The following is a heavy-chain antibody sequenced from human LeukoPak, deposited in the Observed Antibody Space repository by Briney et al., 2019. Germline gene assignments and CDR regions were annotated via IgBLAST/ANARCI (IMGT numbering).Heavy chain of an antibody. CDR1: GFTVSSNY. Sequence: QPGGSLRLSCAASGFTVSSNYMSWVRQPPGKGLEWVSVIYSGGSTYYADSVKGRFTISRDNSKNTLYLQMNSLRAEDTAVYYCASLVVVPAAMPGKNWFDPWGQGTLVTVSS. V-gene: IGHV3-66*01. J-gene: IGHJ5*02. CDR2: IYSGGST. D-gene: IGHD2-2*01. CDR3: ASLVVVPAAMPGKNWFDP.